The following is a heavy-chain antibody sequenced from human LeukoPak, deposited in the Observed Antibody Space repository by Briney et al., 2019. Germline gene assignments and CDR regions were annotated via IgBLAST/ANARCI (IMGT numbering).Heavy chain of an antibody. V-gene: IGHV4-34*01. CDR1: GGSFSGYY. CDR3: ARGPAHSIAAAGYFDY. J-gene: IGHJ4*02. Sequence: SETLSLTCAVYGGSFSGYYWSWIRQPPGKGLEWIGEINHSGSTNYNPSLKSRVTISVDTSKNQFSLKLSSVTAADTAVYYCARGPAHSIAAAGYFDYWGQGTLVTVSS. D-gene: IGHD6-13*01. CDR2: INHSGST.